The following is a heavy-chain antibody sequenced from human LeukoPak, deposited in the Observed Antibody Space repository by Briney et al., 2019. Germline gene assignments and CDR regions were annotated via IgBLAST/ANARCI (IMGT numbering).Heavy chain of an antibody. CDR2: ISINNGNP. CDR3: QRITIFGVVIDFDY. CDR1: GFAFDHYG. V-gene: IGHV1-18*01. Sequence: ASVTVSCRASGFAFDHYGISWVRQAPGQGLESMGWISINNGNPHYPKKFQGRVTMTTDTSTSTAYMEVRGLRADDTAVYYCQRITIFGVVIDFDYWGQGTLVAVSS. J-gene: IGHJ4*02. D-gene: IGHD3-3*01.